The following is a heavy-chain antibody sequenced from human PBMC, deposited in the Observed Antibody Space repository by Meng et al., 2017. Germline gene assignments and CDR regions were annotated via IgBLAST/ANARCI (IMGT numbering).Heavy chain of an antibody. D-gene: IGHD2-15*01. V-gene: IGHV4-34*01. CDR2: INHSGST. CDR1: GGSFSGYY. J-gene: IGHJ5*02. CDR3: ARGYCSGGSCYSNWFDP. Sequence: QVQLKQWGAGLLKPSETLSLTCAVYGGSFSGYYWSWIRQPPGKGLEWIGEINHSGSTNYNPSLKSRVTISVDTSKNQFSLKLSSVTAADTAVYYCARGYCSGGSCYSNWFDPWGQGTLVTVS.